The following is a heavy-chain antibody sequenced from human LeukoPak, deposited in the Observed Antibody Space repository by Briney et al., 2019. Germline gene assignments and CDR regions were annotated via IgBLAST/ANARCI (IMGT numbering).Heavy chain of an antibody. J-gene: IGHJ4*02. CDR2: ITSNGGTT. D-gene: IGHD2-2*01. V-gene: IGHV3-64*01. CDR1: GFSLSTYD. Sequence: PGWSLRLSCVASGFSLSTYDMYWVRQAPGKGLEYVSAITSNGGTTYYANSVKGRFTISRDNSKNTLYLQMGSLRAEDMAVYYCARGYCSSTSCTNDYWGQGTLVTVSS. CDR3: ARGYCSSTSCTNDY.